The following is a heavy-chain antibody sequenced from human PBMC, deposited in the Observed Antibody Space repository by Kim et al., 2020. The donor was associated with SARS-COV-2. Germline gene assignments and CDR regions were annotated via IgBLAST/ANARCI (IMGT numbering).Heavy chain of an antibody. CDR3: ARDDALYYYYGMDV. V-gene: IGHV3-21*01. Sequence: ADSVKGRFTISRDNAKNSLYLQMNSLRAEDTAVYYCARDDALYYYYGMDVWGQGTTVTVSS. J-gene: IGHJ6*02.